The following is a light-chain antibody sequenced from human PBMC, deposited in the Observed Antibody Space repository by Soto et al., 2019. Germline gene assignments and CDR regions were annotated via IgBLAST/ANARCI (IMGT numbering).Light chain of an antibody. CDR1: QSVSSY. Sequence: EIVLTQSPATLSLSPGERATLSCRARQSVSSYLAWYQQKPGQAPRLLIYDASNRATGIPARFSGSGSGTDFTMTISSLETEDFAGYYCQHRSNWPPEGPFTFGPGTKVDIK. J-gene: IGKJ3*01. V-gene: IGKV3-11*01. CDR2: DAS. CDR3: QHRSNWPPEGPFT.